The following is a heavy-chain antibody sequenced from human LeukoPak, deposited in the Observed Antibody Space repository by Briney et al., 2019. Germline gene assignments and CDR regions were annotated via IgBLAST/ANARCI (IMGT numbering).Heavy chain of an antibody. CDR2: ISYDGSNK. CDR1: GFTFSSYG. J-gene: IGHJ4*02. CDR3: AKVPGVLDSGC. Sequence: GRSLRLSCAASGFTFSSYGMHWVRQAPGKGLEWVAVISYDGSNKYYADSVKGRFTISRDNSKNTLYLQMNSLRAEDTAVYYCAKVPGVLDSGCWGQGTLVTVSS. D-gene: IGHD3-10*01. V-gene: IGHV3-30*18.